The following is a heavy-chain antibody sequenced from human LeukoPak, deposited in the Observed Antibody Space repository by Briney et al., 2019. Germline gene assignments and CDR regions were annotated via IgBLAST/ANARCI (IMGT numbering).Heavy chain of an antibody. J-gene: IGHJ5*02. D-gene: IGHD2-2*01. CDR3: ARVCRCSSTSCYQGNWFDP. CDR2: IYYSGST. CDR1: GGSISSGGYY. V-gene: IGHV4-30-4*08. Sequence: SQTLSLTCTVSGGSISSGGYYWSWIRQHPGKGLEWIGYIYYSGSTYYNPSLKSRVTISVDTSKNQFSLKLSSVTAADTAVYYCARVCRCSSTSCYQGNWFDPWGQGTLVTVSS.